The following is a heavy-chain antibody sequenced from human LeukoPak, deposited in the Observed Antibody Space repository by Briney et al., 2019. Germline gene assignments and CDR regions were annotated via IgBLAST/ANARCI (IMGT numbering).Heavy chain of an antibody. V-gene: IGHV3-21*01. CDR2: ISSSSSYI. CDR3: AVRMVATSSVDY. J-gene: IGHJ4*02. Sequence: GGSLRLACAASGFTFSSYSMNWVRQAPGKGLEWVSSISSSSSYIYYADSVKGRFTISRDNAKNSLYLQMNSLRAEDTAVYYCAVRMVATSSVDYWGQGTLVTVSS. CDR1: GFTFSSYS. D-gene: IGHD5-12*01.